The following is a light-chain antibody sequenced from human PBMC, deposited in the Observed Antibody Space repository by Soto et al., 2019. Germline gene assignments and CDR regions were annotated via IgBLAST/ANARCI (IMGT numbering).Light chain of an antibody. CDR1: SSDIGGFDF. CDR2: EVR. J-gene: IGLJ1*01. CDR3: SSYKSTSSYV. Sequence: QSVLTQPASVSGSPGQSITISCTGTSSDIGGFDFVAWYQQQPGKAPKLLIYEVRNRPSGVSHRFSGSKSGDTASLTIFGLQAEDEGDYYCSSYKSTSSYVFGTGTKVTVL. V-gene: IGLV2-14*01.